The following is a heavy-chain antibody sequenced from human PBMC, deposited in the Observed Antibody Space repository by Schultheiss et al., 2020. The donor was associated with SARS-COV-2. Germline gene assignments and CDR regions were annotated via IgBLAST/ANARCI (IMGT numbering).Heavy chain of an antibody. CDR2: INHSGST. CDR3: ARGPLIYYDDSSGYYYFDY. CDR1: GGSISSGGYY. D-gene: IGHD3-22*01. V-gene: IGHV4-39*07. Sequence: SQTLSLTCTVSGGSISSGGYYWSWIRQPPGKGLEWIGEINHSGSTNYNPSLKSRVTISVDTPKNQFSLKLSSVTAADTAVYYCARGPLIYYDDSSGYYYFDYWGQGTLVTVSS. J-gene: IGHJ4*02.